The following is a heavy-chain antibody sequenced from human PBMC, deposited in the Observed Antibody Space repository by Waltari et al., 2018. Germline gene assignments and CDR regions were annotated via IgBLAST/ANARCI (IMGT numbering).Heavy chain of an antibody. J-gene: IGHJ3*01. D-gene: IGHD5-12*01. Sequence: QLQLQESGPRLVRPSETLSLICRVSGVSITSNRHYWAWIRQYPGQGLEWIGTVSYSGTTYSSPSLKSRVSGSRDPSKNQVSLILGSVTAADMAVYYCATYIGASVGTAAFDVWGQGTMVTVSS. CDR3: ATYIGASVGTAAFDV. V-gene: IGHV4-39*01. CDR2: VSYSGTT. CDR1: GVSITSNRHY.